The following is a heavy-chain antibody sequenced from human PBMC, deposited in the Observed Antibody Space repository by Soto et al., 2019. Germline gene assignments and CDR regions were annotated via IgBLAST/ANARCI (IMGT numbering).Heavy chain of an antibody. CDR1: VVSISSYY. CDR3: ARGGAATHYYYYGMDV. J-gene: IGHJ6*02. Sequence: LSLPCPVPVVSISSYYWSLLRPPPWKGLEWIGYIYYSGSTNYNPSLKSRVTISVDTSKNQFSLKLSSVTAADTAVYYCARGGAATHYYYYGMDVWGQGTTVTVS. D-gene: IGHD6-13*01. V-gene: IGHV4-59*01. CDR2: IYYSGST.